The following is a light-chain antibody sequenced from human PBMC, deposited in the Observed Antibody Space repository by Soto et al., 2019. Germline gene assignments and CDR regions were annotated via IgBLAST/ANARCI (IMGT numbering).Light chain of an antibody. CDR3: QQYGSSGT. Sequence: EIVMTQSPATLSLSPGERATLSCRASQTVTTRYLAWYQQRPGQSPRLLIYGASNRATGIPDRFSGSGSGTDFTLTISRLEPEDFAVYYCQQYGSSGTFGQGTKVDI. CDR2: GAS. J-gene: IGKJ1*01. V-gene: IGKV3-20*01. CDR1: QTVTTRY.